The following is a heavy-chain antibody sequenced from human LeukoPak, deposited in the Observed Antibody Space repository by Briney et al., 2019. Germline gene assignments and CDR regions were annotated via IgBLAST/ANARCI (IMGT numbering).Heavy chain of an antibody. D-gene: IGHD3-9*01. V-gene: IGHV1-8*01. Sequence: ASVKVSCKASGYTFTSYDINWVRQATGQGLEGRGWMNPNSGNTGYAQKFQGRVTMTRNTSISTAYMELSSLRSEDTAVYYCARGDRVLRYFDWKYYYYYMDVWGKGTTVTISS. J-gene: IGHJ6*03. CDR1: GYTFTSYD. CDR2: MNPNSGNT. CDR3: ARGDRVLRYFDWKYYYYYMDV.